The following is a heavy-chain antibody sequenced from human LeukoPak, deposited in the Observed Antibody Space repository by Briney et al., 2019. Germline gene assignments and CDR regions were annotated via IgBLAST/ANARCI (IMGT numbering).Heavy chain of an antibody. V-gene: IGHV1-3*01. Sequence: ASVKVSCKASGYTFTSYAMHWVRQAPGQRLEWMGWINAGNGNTKYSQKLQGRVTMTTDTSTSTAYMELRSLRSDDTAVYYCAREAPDTIFGVVTHHFDYWGQGTLVTVSS. CDR2: INAGNGNT. CDR3: AREAPDTIFGVVTHHFDY. D-gene: IGHD3-3*01. J-gene: IGHJ4*02. CDR1: GYTFTSYA.